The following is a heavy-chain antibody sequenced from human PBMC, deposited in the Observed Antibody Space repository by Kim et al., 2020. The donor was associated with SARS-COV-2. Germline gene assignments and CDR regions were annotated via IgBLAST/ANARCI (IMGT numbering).Heavy chain of an antibody. CDR2: IKQEGNEK. J-gene: IGHJ4*02. CDR3: ASGGNGYMAY. D-gene: IGHD5-12*01. V-gene: IGHV3-7*01. Sequence: GGSLRLSCAASGFTFSNYYMTWVRQPPGGGLEWVANIKQEGNEKYYGDSVKGRFNISRDNTKNSLYLQMDYLRADDTAVYYCASGGNGYMAYWGQGNPGHRLL. CDR1: GFTFSNYY.